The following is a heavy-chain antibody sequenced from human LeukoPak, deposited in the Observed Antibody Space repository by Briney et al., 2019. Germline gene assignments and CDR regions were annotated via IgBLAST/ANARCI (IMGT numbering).Heavy chain of an antibody. CDR1: GYTFTSYG. V-gene: IGHV1-18*01. CDR3: ARDSTPYYYGSGSYPDY. D-gene: IGHD3-10*01. Sequence: ASVKVSCKASGYTFTSYGISWVRQAPGQGLEWMGWISAYNGNTNYAQKLQGRVTMTTDTSTSTAYMELRSLRSDDTAVYYCARDSTPYYYGSGSYPDYWGQGTLVTVSS. CDR2: ISAYNGNT. J-gene: IGHJ4*02.